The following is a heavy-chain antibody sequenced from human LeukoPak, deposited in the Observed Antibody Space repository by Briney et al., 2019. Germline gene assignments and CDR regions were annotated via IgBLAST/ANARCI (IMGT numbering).Heavy chain of an antibody. D-gene: IGHD3-10*01. CDR1: GGSISSYY. CDR2: IYYSGST. Sequence: PSETLSLTCTVSGGSISSYYWSWIRQPPGKGLEWIGYIYYSGSTNYNPSLKSRVTISVDTSKNQFSLKLSSVTAADTAVYYCARVRGKARAYYYHMDVWGKGTTVTISS. CDR3: ARVRGKARAYYYHMDV. J-gene: IGHJ6*03. V-gene: IGHV4-59*01.